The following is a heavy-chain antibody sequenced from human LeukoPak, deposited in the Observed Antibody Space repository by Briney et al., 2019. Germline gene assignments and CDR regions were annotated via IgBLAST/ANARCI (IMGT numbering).Heavy chain of an antibody. CDR3: ARAGYCSGGSCLNDY. D-gene: IGHD2-15*01. CDR1: GYTFTSYD. Sequence: GASVKVPCKASGYTFTSYDINWVRQATGQGLEWMGWMNPNSGNTGYAQKFQGRVTITRNTSISTAYMELRSLRSDDTAVYYCARAGYCSGGSCLNDYWGQGTLVTVSS. J-gene: IGHJ4*02. CDR2: MNPNSGNT. V-gene: IGHV1-8*03.